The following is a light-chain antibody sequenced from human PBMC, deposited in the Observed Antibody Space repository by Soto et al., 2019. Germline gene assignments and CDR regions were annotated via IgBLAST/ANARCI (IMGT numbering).Light chain of an antibody. CDR2: AAS. J-gene: IGKJ1*01. CDR1: QDISTS. Sequence: EIQMTQSPSSLSPSVGDRVTITCRASQDISTSLHWYQQKPGKAPKLLIYAASSLQSGVPSRFSGSGSETDFTLTISSLQPEDFATYSCQQNYSTTWTFGQGTKVEIK. V-gene: IGKV1-39*01. CDR3: QQNYSTTWT.